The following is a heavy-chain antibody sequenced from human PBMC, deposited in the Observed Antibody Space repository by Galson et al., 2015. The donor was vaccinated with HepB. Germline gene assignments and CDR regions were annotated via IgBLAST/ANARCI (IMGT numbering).Heavy chain of an antibody. V-gene: IGHV3-7*01. Sequence: SLRLSCAVSGFNFSRFWMSWVRQAPGKGLEWVANINQDGSGTYFEDSMRGRFTISRDNSKNSLGLHMNSPRVEDPAVYYCARAEVFLRRGYPYYYGLDVWGHGTTVTVSS. CDR3: ARAEVFLRRGYPYYYGLDV. CDR1: GFNFSRFW. CDR2: INQDGSGT. D-gene: IGHD2/OR15-2a*01. J-gene: IGHJ6*02.